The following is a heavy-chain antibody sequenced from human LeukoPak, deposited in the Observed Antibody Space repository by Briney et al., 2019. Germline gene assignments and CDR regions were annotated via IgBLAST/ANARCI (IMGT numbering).Heavy chain of an antibody. J-gene: IGHJ4*02. D-gene: IGHD5-12*01. V-gene: IGHV1-69*05. CDR1: GGTFSSYA. CDR2: IIPIFGTA. Sequence: ASVEVSCKASGGTFSSYAISWVRQAPGQGLEWMGRIIPIFGTANYAQKFQGRVTITTDESTSTAYMELSSLRSEDTAVYYCARSLVATMYYYFDYWGQGTLVTVSS. CDR3: ARSLVATMYYYFDY.